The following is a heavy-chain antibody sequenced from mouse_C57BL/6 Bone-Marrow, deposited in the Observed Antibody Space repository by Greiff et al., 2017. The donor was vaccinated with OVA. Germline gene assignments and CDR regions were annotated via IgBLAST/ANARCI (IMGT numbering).Heavy chain of an antibody. Sequence: DVKLVESGGGLVKPGGSLKLSCAASGFTFSSYARSWVRQTPEKRLEWVATISDGGSYTYYPGNVKGRFSISRNNAKNNLYLQMGHLKSVDTSMCSCAILGRVAYWGQGTPLTVSS. CDR2: ISDGGSYT. D-gene: IGHD4-1*01. V-gene: IGHV5-4*03. CDR1: GFTFSSYA. J-gene: IGHJ2*01. CDR3: AILGRVAY.